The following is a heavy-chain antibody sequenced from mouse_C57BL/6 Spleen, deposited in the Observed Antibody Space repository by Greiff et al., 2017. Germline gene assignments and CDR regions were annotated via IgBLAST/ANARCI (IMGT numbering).Heavy chain of an antibody. D-gene: IGHD2-1*01. CDR1: GYAFSSYW. V-gene: IGHV1-80*01. CDR2: IYPGDGDT. J-gene: IGHJ2*01. Sequence: VQLQQSGASVKISCKASGYAFSSYWMNWVKQRPGKGLEWIGQIYPGDGDTNYNGKFKGKATLTADKSSSTAYMQLSSLTSEDSAVYFCARRGPYGNFFDYWGQGTTLTVSS. CDR3: ARRGPYGNFFDY.